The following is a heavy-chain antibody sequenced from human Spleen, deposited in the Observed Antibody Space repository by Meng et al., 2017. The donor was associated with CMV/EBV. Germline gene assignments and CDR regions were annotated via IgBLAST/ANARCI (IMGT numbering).Heavy chain of an antibody. V-gene: IGHV4-34*01. CDR1: GGPMSGYH. J-gene: IGHJ6*02. CDR2: INHSGDT. CDR3: ARDFPYYGSGRRLMEF. D-gene: IGHD3-10*01. Sequence: GSLRLSCGVYGGPMSGYHWTWIRQPPGRGLEWIGEINHSGDTNYNQSLNSRVTISLDTSKSQFSLKLRSVTAADTAVYYCARDFPYYGSGRRLMEFWGQGTTVTVSS.